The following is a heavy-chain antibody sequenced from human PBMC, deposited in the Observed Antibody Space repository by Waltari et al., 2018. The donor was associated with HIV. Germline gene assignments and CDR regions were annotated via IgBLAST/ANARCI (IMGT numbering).Heavy chain of an antibody. CDR1: GFTFSSYS. CDR2: ISSSSSYI. V-gene: IGHV3-21*01. J-gene: IGHJ4*02. D-gene: IGHD1-26*01. CDR3: ARSGIVGATSLRHFDY. Sequence: EVQLVESGGGLVKPGGSLRLSCAASGFTFSSYSMNWVRQAPGKGLEWVSSISSSSSYIYYADSVKGRFTISRDNAKNSLYLQMNSLRAEDTAVYYCARSGIVGATSLRHFDYWGQGTLVTVSS.